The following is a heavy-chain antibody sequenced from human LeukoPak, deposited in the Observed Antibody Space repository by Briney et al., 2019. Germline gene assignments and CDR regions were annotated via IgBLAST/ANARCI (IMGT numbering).Heavy chain of an antibody. J-gene: IGHJ4*02. D-gene: IGHD3-3*01. V-gene: IGHV4-39*01. Sequence: PSETLSLTCTVSGGSISSSSYYWGWIRQPPGKGLEWIGSIYYSGITYYNPSLKSRVTISVDTCKNQFSLKLGSVTAADTAVYYCARQYSLYDFDYWGQGTLVTVSS. CDR1: GGSISSSSYY. CDR3: ARQYSLYDFDY. CDR2: IYYSGIT.